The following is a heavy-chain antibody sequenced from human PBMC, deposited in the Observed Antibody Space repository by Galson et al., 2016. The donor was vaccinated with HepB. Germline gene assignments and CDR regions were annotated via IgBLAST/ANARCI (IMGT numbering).Heavy chain of an antibody. CDR1: GFNFRSYW. CDR2: ISSNETDI. J-gene: IGHJ4*02. D-gene: IGHD6-19*01. Sequence: SLRLSCAASGFNFRSYWMHWVRQVPGKGLVWVSRISSNETDINYADSVKGRFTVSRDNAKNTLFLEMSSLRAEDTAVYYCARDQTVAGPSCIDYWGQGTLVTVSS. CDR3: ARDQTVAGPSCIDY. V-gene: IGHV3-74*01.